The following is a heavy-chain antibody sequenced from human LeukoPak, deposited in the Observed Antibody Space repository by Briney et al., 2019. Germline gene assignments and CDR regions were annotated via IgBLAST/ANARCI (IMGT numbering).Heavy chain of an antibody. CDR3: AREVWFGELFSDY. Sequence: PSETLSLTCTVSGGSISSSSYYWGWIRQPPGEGLECIGSIYYSGSTYYNPSLKSRVTISVDTSKNQFSLKLSSVTAADTAVYYCAREVWFGELFSDYWGQGTLVTVSS. CDR2: IYYSGST. CDR1: GGSISSSSYY. V-gene: IGHV4-39*01. J-gene: IGHJ4*02. D-gene: IGHD3-10*01.